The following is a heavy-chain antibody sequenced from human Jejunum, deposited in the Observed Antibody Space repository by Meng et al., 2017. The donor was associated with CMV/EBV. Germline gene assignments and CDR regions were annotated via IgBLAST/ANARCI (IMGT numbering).Heavy chain of an antibody. Sequence: CKTSGYTFTDYYVPWVRQAPGQGPEWLGCINPRFGNTNFAQKFEGRVTMTSDKSTRTAYMELTSLRSDDTAVYYCARGATGTTFDSWGQGTLVTVSS. J-gene: IGHJ4*02. CDR3: ARGATGTTFDS. D-gene: IGHD1-14*01. CDR2: INPRFGNT. CDR1: GYTFTDYY. V-gene: IGHV1-2*02.